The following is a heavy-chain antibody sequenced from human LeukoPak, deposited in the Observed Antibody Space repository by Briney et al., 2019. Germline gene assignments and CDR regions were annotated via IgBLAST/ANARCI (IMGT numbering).Heavy chain of an antibody. V-gene: IGHV3-21*01. CDR3: ARATIKAFDI. CDR2: ISSSSSYI. J-gene: IGHJ3*02. CDR1: GFTFSSYS. Sequence: PGGSLRLSCAASGFTFSSYSMNCVPQAPGKGLEWVSSISSSSSYIYYADSVKGRFTISRENAKNSLYLQMNSLRAEDTAVYYCARATIKAFDIWGQGTMVTVSS. D-gene: IGHD5-12*01.